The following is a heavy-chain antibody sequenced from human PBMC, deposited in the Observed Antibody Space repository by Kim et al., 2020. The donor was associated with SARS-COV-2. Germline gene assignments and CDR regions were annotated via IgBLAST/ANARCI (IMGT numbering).Heavy chain of an antibody. Sequence: SETPSLTCAVYGGSFSGYYWSWIRQRPGKGLEWIGEINHSGSTNYNPSLKSRVTISVDTSKNQFSLKVSSVTAADTAVYYCARGRAVTTFYYYYGMDVWGQGTTVTVSS. D-gene: IGHD4-4*01. CDR1: GGSFSGYY. CDR2: INHSGST. V-gene: IGHV4-34*01. CDR3: ARGRAVTTFYYYYGMDV. J-gene: IGHJ6*02.